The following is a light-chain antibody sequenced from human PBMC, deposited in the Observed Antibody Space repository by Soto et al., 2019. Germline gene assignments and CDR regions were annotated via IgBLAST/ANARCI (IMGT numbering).Light chain of an antibody. CDR2: GAS. CDR1: QSVSSSY. Sequence: ETVLTQSPGTLSLSPGERATLSCRASQSVSSSYLAGYQQKPGQAPRLLIYGASSRATGIPDRFSGSGSGTDFTLTISRLEPEDFAVYYCQQYGSSPMTFGQGTKVDIK. V-gene: IGKV3-20*01. J-gene: IGKJ1*01. CDR3: QQYGSSPMT.